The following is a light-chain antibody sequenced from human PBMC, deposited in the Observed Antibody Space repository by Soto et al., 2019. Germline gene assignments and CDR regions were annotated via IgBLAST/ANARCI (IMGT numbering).Light chain of an antibody. CDR3: SSYAGSNNLV. CDR2: EVS. J-gene: IGLJ2*01. CDR1: SSDVGGYNY. V-gene: IGLV2-8*01. Sequence: QSALTQPPSASGSPGQSVTISCTGTSSDVGGYNYVFWYQRHPGKAPKLMIYEVSKRPSGVPDRFSGSKSGNTASLTVSGLQAEDEDDYYCSSYAGSNNLVFGGGTKLTVL.